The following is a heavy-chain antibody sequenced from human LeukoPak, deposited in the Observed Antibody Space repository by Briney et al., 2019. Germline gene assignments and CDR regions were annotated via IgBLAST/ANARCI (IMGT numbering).Heavy chain of an antibody. Sequence: PSETLSLTCTVPGGSISSGSYYWSWIRQPAGKGLEWIVRIYTSGSTNYNPSLKSRVTISVDTSKNQFSLKLSSVTAADTAVYYCASYYDYVWGSYRYTVDYWGQGTLVTVSS. CDR1: GGSISSGSYY. D-gene: IGHD3-16*02. CDR2: IYTSGST. V-gene: IGHV4-61*02. CDR3: ASYYDYVWGSYRYTVDY. J-gene: IGHJ4*02.